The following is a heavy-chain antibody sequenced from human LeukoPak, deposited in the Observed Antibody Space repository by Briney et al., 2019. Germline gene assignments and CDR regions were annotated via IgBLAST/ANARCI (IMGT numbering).Heavy chain of an antibody. CDR3: ARDHPYYYDSSGYYY. CDR2: IKQDGSEK. CDR1: GFTFSSYW. V-gene: IGHV3-7*01. J-gene: IGHJ4*02. D-gene: IGHD3-22*01. Sequence: GGSLRLSCAASGFTFSSYWMSWVRQAPGKGLEWVANIKQDGSEKYYVDSVKGRFTISRDNAKNSLYLQMNSLRAEDTAVYYCARDHPYYYDSSGYYYWGQRTLVTVSS.